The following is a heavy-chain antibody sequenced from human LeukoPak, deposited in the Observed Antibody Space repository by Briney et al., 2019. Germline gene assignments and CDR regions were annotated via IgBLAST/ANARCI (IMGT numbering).Heavy chain of an antibody. Sequence: HGGSLKISCKGSGYSFTSYWIGWVRQMPGKGLEWMGIIYPGDSDTRYSPSFQGQVTISADKSISTAYLQWSSLKASDTAMYYCARLVVVAATCWFDPWGQGTLVTVSS. D-gene: IGHD2-15*01. J-gene: IGHJ5*02. CDR1: GYSFTSYW. CDR2: IYPGDSDT. CDR3: ARLVVVAATCWFDP. V-gene: IGHV5-51*01.